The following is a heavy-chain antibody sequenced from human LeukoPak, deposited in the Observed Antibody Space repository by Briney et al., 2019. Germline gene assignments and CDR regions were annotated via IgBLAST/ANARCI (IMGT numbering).Heavy chain of an antibody. V-gene: IGHV1-18*01. CDR1: GYTFTSYG. J-gene: IGHJ4*02. D-gene: IGHD5-18*01. CDR2: ISAYNGNA. CDR3: AITLRRGYSYGLYYFDY. Sequence: ASVKVSCKASGYTFTSYGISWVRQAPGQGLEWMGWISAYNGNANYAQKLQGRVTMTTDTSTSTAYMELRSLRSDDTAVYYCAITLRRGYSYGLYYFDYWGQGTLVTVSS.